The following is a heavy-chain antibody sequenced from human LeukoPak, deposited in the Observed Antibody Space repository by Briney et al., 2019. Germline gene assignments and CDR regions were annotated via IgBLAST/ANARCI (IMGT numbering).Heavy chain of an antibody. CDR2: ISSSSSYI. Sequence: GGSLRLSCAASGFTFSSYSMNWVRQAPGKGLEWVSSISSSSSYIYYADSVKGRFTISRDNAKNSLYLQMNSLRAEDTAVYYCARDESVLDQRRGSAFDIWGQGTMVTVSS. J-gene: IGHJ3*02. D-gene: IGHD1/OR15-1a*01. V-gene: IGHV3-21*01. CDR3: ARDESVLDQRRGSAFDI. CDR1: GFTFSSYS.